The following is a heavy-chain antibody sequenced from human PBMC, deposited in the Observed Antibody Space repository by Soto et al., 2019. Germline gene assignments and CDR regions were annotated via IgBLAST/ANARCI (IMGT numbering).Heavy chain of an antibody. CDR3: AKGSGWFHRTTPFDY. CDR1: GFTFSSYW. D-gene: IGHD6-19*01. V-gene: IGHV3-7*01. Sequence: EVQLLESGGGLVQPGGSLRLSCAASGFTFSSYWMSWVRQAPGKGLEWVANIKQDGSEKYYVDSVKGRFTISRDNAKNSLYLQMNSLRAEDTAVYYCAKGSGWFHRTTPFDYWGQGTLVTVSS. J-gene: IGHJ4*02. CDR2: IKQDGSEK.